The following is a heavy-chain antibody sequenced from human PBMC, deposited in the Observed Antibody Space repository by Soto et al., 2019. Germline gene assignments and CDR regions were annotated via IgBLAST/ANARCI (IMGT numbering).Heavy chain of an antibody. J-gene: IGHJ5*02. CDR3: ARDGSITMIRGTNWFDP. CDR2: INGGNGNT. D-gene: IGHD3-10*01. Sequence: ASVKVSCKASGNTVPNYAIHWVRQAPGQRLEWMGWINGGNGNTYYSEHFQGRVTFTRDTSAGTVYMQLSSLTSEDTAVYYCARDGSITMIRGTNWFDPWGQGTLVTVSS. V-gene: IGHV1-3*01. CDR1: GNTVPNYA.